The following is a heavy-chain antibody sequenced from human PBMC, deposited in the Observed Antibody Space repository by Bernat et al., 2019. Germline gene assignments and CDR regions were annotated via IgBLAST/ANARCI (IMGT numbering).Heavy chain of an antibody. CDR2: IYYSGST. D-gene: IGHD3-3*01. J-gene: IGHJ5*02. V-gene: IGHV4-39*01. Sequence: QLQLQESGPGLVKPSETLSLTCTVSGGSISSSSYYWGWIRQPPGKGLEWIGSIYYSGSTYYNPSLKSRVTISVDTSKNQFSLKRSSVTAADTAVYYCARTSNDFWRVGWFDPWGQGTLVTVSS. CDR3: ARTSNDFWRVGWFDP. CDR1: GGSISSSSYY.